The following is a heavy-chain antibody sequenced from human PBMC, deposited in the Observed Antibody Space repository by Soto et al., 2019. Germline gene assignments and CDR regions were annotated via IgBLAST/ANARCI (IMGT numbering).Heavy chain of an antibody. CDR1: NGSFSPYY. D-gene: IGHD3-3*01. CDR3: ARHQLDDFWSGYYLYYYYYYGMDV. CDR2: ISHSGST. V-gene: IGHV4-34*01. Sequence: GPGPVYTSETLSLTCAVYNGSFSPYYWTWIRQPPGKGLEWIGEISHSGSTYYNPSLKSRVTISVDTSKNQFSLKLSSVTAADTAVYYCARHQLDDFWSGYYLYYYYYYGMDVWGQGTTVTVSS. J-gene: IGHJ6*02.